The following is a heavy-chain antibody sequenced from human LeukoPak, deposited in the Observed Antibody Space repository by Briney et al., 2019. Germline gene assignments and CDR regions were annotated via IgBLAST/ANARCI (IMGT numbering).Heavy chain of an antibody. Sequence: GGSLRLSCAASGFIFSSYAMTWVRQAPGKGLVWVSHITTDGSSTSYADSVKGRFTISRDNAKNTLYLQMNSLRDEDTAVYYCARGAVAGANFDYWGPGTLVTVSS. D-gene: IGHD1-26*01. CDR1: GFIFSSYA. CDR2: ITTDGSST. V-gene: IGHV3-74*01. CDR3: ARGAVAGANFDY. J-gene: IGHJ4*02.